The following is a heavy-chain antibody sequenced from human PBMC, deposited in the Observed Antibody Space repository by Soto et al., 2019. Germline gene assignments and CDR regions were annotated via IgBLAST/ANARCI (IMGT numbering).Heavy chain of an antibody. V-gene: IGHV3-23*01. Sequence: GGSLRLSCAASGFTFSTYAMSWVRQAPGKGLEWVSAISGSGGSTYYADSVKGRFTISRDNSKNTLHLQMNSLRAEDTAVYYCAKNGGDILTAYAYYFDYWGQGTLVTVSS. J-gene: IGHJ4*02. D-gene: IGHD3-9*01. CDR1: GFTFSTYA. CDR2: ISGSGGST. CDR3: AKNGGDILTAYAYYFDY.